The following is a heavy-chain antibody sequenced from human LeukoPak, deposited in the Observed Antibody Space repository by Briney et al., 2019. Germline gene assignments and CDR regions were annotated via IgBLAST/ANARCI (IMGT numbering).Heavy chain of an antibody. V-gene: IGHV1-46*01. J-gene: IGHJ5*02. CDR3: ARVGDYSPRGWFDP. CDR2: INPSGGST. Sequence: AAVKVSCKASGYSFTSYYIHWVRQAPEQGLEWMGIINPSGGSTTYAQKFQGRVTMTRDMSTRTLYMELSSLRSEDTAFYYCARVGDYSPRGWFDPWGQGTLVTVSS. D-gene: IGHD4-11*01. CDR1: GYSFTSYY.